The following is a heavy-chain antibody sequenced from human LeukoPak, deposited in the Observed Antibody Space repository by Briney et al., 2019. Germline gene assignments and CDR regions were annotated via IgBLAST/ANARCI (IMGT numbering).Heavy chain of an antibody. CDR3: ARALRSSSWYRVGDY. CDR1: GYTFTGCY. Sequence: EASVKVSCKASGYTFTGCYMHWVRQAPGQGLEWMGWINPNSGGTNYAQKFQGRVTMTRDTSISTAYMELSRLRSDDTAVYYCARALRSSSWYRVGDYWGQGTLVTVSS. D-gene: IGHD6-13*01. CDR2: INPNSGGT. V-gene: IGHV1-2*02. J-gene: IGHJ4*02.